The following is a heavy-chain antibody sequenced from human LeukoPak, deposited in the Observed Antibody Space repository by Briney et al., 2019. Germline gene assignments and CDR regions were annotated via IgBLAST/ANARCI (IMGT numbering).Heavy chain of an antibody. D-gene: IGHD6-13*01. V-gene: IGHV1-24*01. CDR2: FDPEDGET. Sequence: ASVKVSCKVSGYTLTELSMHWVRQAPGKGLEWMGGFDPEDGETIYAQKFQGRVTMTEDTYTDTAYMELSSLRSEGTAVYYCATDRVAAAGTAGEMVYWGQGTLVTVSS. CDR1: GYTLTELS. J-gene: IGHJ4*02. CDR3: ATDRVAAAGTAGEMVY.